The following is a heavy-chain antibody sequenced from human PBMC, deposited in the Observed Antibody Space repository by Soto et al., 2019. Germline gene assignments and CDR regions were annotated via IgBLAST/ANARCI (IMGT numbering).Heavy chain of an antibody. J-gene: IGHJ5*02. CDR3: ARDRDGLRFDP. Sequence: EVQLVDSGGGLVQPGGSLRLSCVASGFTVSAHDMTWVRQAPGKGLEWVSVIYTGGGTQYAASVKGRFIISRDSSNNTVYLRMNRVRVEGTAMYYCARDRDGLRFDPWGQGTLVTVSS. CDR1: GFTVSAHD. CDR2: IYTGGGT. V-gene: IGHV3-66*01. D-gene: IGHD2-21*02.